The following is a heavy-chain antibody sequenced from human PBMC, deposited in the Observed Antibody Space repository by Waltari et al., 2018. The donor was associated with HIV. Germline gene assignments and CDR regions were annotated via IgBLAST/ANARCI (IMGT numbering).Heavy chain of an antibody. CDR2: VRDIDST. J-gene: IGHJ4*02. CDR3: AKDDRASRGLDD. CDR1: GLRFSNYA. V-gene: IGHV3-23*01. Sequence: EVQLLESGGGLVQPGGSLRLSCAASGLRFSNYAMSWVRQAPGKGLEWVAVVRDIDSTYYVDSVKGRFIISRDDSKDSLYLQMNSLRVEDTAVYYCAKDDRASRGLDDWGQGTLVTVSS. D-gene: IGHD5-12*01.